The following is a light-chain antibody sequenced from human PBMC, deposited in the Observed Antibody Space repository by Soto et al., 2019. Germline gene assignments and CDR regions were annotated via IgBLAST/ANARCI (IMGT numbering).Light chain of an antibody. Sequence: EILLTQSPATLSLSPGERATLSCRASQSVSSYLAWYQQKPGQAPSLLIYDASNRATGIPARFSGSGSGTDFTLTISSLDPEDFAVYYCQQRSNWLFTFGPGPKVDIK. V-gene: IGKV3-11*01. J-gene: IGKJ3*01. CDR1: QSVSSY. CDR3: QQRSNWLFT. CDR2: DAS.